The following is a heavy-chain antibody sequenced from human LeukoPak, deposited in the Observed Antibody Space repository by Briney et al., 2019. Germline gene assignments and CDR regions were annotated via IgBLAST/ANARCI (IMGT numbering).Heavy chain of an antibody. CDR3: AKVRAARPGNAPFVD. CDR1: GFTVSSNY. CDR2: IYSGGST. V-gene: IGHV3-53*01. J-gene: IGHJ4*02. Sequence: GGSLRLSCAASGFTVSSNYMSWVRQAPGKGLEWVSVIYSGGSTYYADSVKGRFTISRDNSKNTLYLQMNSLRAEDTAVYYCAKVRAARPGNAPFVDWGQGTLVTVSS. D-gene: IGHD6-6*01.